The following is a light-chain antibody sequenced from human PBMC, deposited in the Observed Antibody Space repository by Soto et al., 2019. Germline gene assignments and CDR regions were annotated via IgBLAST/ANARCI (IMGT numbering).Light chain of an antibody. J-gene: IGLJ2*01. CDR1: SSNIGSNT. CDR2: SNN. V-gene: IGLV1-44*01. CDR3: SAWDDSLNGVV. Sequence: QSVLTQPPSASGTPGQRFTISCSGSSSNIGSNTVNWYQQLPGTAPKLLINSNNQRPSGVPDRLSGSKSGTSASLAISGRQSEDEADYYCSAWDDSLNGVVFGGGTKLTV.